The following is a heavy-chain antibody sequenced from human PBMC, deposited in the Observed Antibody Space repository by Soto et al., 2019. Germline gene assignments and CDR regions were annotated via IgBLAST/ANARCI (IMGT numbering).Heavy chain of an antibody. CDR2: IYSGGAT. D-gene: IGHD5-18*01. J-gene: IGHJ2*01. CDR3: ARDPLWGTAMVLWYFDL. CDR1: GFSVSSSH. Sequence: PGGSLRLSCAASGFSVSSSHMIWVRQAPGKGLEWVSVIYSGGATYHAVSVKGRFTISRDRSKNTVYLQMNSLRAEDTAVYYCARDPLWGTAMVLWYFDLWGRGTLVTVSS. V-gene: IGHV3-53*01.